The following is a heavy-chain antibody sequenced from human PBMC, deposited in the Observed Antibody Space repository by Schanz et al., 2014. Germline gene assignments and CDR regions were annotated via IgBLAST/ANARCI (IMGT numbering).Heavy chain of an antibody. V-gene: IGHV1-2*06. CDR3: VRELSGGTFDY. D-gene: IGHD1-1*01. CDR1: GYSFSAYY. CDR2: FT. J-gene: IGHJ4*02. Sequence: QVQLVQSGAEVQKPGASLRVSCKASGYSFSAYYIHWMRQAPGQGLEWLGRFTHISQKFQGRVTMTRDASSTTAYMELNSLRSDDTAVYYCVRELSGGTFDYWGQGALVTVSS.